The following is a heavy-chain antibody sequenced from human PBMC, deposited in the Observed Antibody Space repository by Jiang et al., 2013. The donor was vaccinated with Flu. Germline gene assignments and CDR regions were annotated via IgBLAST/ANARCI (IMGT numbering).Heavy chain of an antibody. CDR3: ARQDQYSSGSWYFDL. V-gene: IGHV4-39*01. CDR2: IYYSGST. J-gene: IGHJ2*01. D-gene: IGHD6-19*01. Sequence: PPGKGLEWIGSIYYSGSTYYNPSLKSRVTISVDTSKNQFSLKLSSVTAADTAVYYCARQDQYSSGSWYFDLWGRGTLVTVSS.